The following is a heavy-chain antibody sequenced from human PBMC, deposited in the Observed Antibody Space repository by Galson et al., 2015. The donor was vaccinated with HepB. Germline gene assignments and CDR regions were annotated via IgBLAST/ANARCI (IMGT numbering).Heavy chain of an antibody. V-gene: IGHV3-23*01. CDR1: GFTFSSYA. CDR3: AKGFRLNGYYYGMDV. Sequence: SLRLSCAASGFTFSSYAMSWVRQAPGKGLEWVSAISGSGGSTYYADSVKGRFTISRDNSKNTLYLQMNSLRAEDTAVYYCAKGFRLNGYYYGMDVWGQGTTVTVSS. CDR2: ISGSGGST. J-gene: IGHJ6*02. D-gene: IGHD1-1*01.